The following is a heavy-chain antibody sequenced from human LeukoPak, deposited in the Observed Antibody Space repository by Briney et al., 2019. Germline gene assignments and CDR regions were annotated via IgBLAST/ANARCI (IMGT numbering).Heavy chain of an antibody. CDR1: GFTFSDYY. D-gene: IGHD6-19*01. Sequence: GGSLRLSCAASGFTFSDYYMSWIRQAPGKGLEWVSYISSSTIYTNYADSMRGRFTISRDNAKNSLYLQMNSLRAEDTAVYYCARHVGSSGWYYWFDPWGQGTLVTASS. CDR2: ISSSTIYT. CDR3: ARHVGSSGWYYWFDP. V-gene: IGHV3-11*06. J-gene: IGHJ5*02.